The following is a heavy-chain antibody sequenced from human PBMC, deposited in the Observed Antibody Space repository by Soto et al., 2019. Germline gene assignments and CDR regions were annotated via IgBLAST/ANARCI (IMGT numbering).Heavy chain of an antibody. CDR1: GFTFSNYN. Sequence: GGSLRLSCAASGFTFSNYNMNWVRQAPGKGLEWVASISTRSHYIYYADSLKGRFTISRDNAKNSVDLQISSLRAEDTAVYYCARDSSTGYYLSDFDYWGQGTLVTVSS. V-gene: IGHV3-21*03. CDR3: ARDSSTGYYLSDFDY. CDR2: ISTRSHYI. J-gene: IGHJ4*02. D-gene: IGHD3-9*01.